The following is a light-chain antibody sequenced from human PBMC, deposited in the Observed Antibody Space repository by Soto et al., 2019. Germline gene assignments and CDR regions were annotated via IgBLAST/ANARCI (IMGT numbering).Light chain of an antibody. CDR1: QSLLHSNGYIY. CDR3: MQALQTPLFT. CDR2: LGS. J-gene: IGKJ3*01. Sequence: DIVMTQSPLSLPVTPGEPASISCRSSQSLLHSNGYIYLDYYLQKPGQSPQLLIYLGSNRSAGVPDRFSGSGSGTDFALKISIVEAEDGGVYYCMQALQTPLFTFGPGTKVDIK. V-gene: IGKV2-28*01.